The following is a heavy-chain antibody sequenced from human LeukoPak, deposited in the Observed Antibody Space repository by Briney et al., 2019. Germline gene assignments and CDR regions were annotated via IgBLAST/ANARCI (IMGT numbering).Heavy chain of an antibody. J-gene: IGHJ4*02. CDR2: IRSKAYGGTT. D-gene: IGHD2-2*01. V-gene: IGHV3-49*04. CDR1: GFTFGDYA. CDR3: TRDLGYCTSTSCYDDPSFDC. Sequence: GGSLRLSCTASGFTFGDYAMSWVRQAPGKGLEWVGFIRSKAYGGTTEYAASVKGRFTISRDDSKSIAYLQMNSLKTEDTAVYYCTRDLGYCTSTSCYDDPSFDCWGQGTLVTVSS.